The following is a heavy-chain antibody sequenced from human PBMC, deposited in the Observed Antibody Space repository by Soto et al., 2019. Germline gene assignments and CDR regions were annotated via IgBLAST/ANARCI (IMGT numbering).Heavy chain of an antibody. CDR3: ARVLILWFGEFSRRGGYYYYMDV. CDR2: INDSGDI. D-gene: IGHD3-10*01. J-gene: IGHJ6*03. V-gene: IGHV4-34*01. CDR1: GGSFSGYQ. Sequence: QVQLQQWGAGLLKPSETLSLTCAVYGGSFSGYQWSWIRQTPGKGLEWIGGINDSGDINYNPSLKSRVTILVDSPKKQISLRLSSVTAADTAVYYCARVLILWFGEFSRRGGYYYYMDVWGKGTTVTVSS.